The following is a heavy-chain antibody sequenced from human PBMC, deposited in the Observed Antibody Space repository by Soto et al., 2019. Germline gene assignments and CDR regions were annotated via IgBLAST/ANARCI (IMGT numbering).Heavy chain of an antibody. CDR1: GYTFTRFY. D-gene: IGHD4-17*01. CDR2: VNPSGNVT. Sequence: QVQLVQSGAEVKKPGDSVKISCKTFGYTFTRFYIHWVRQAPGHGLEWMGIVNPSGNVTSFAPKFQGRVTTTRDTSTGTVYMDLASLKSDDTAVYYCAREAGDSEAFDIWGQGTVVTVSS. CDR3: AREAGDSEAFDI. J-gene: IGHJ3*02. V-gene: IGHV1-46*03.